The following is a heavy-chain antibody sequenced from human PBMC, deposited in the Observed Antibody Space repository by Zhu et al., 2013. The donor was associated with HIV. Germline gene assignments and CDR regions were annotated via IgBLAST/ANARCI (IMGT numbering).Heavy chain of an antibody. V-gene: IGHV3-72*01. J-gene: IGHJ4*02. CDR3: ARSTSGSNDY. D-gene: IGHD1-26*01. CDR1: GFTFSDLY. CDR2: IRNKVNSYTT. Sequence: EVQVVESGGGLVQPGGSLRLSCVASGFTFSDLYMDWLRQAPGKGLEWVGRIRNKVNSYTTEYAASVQGRFIISRDDSKNSLFLQMDSLRTEDTAVYYCARSTSGSNDYWGQGTLVTVSS.